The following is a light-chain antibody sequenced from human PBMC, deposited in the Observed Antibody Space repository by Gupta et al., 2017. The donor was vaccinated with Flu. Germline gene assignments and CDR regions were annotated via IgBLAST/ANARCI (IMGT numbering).Light chain of an antibody. CDR3: AAYGAGVV. J-gene: IGLJ2*01. Sequence: GQSIAISCNGSSSDMGAYDYVSWYQHHPGKAPKRRIYDVNNRPSGVSTRFSGSKSGTTAYPTISGLQAEDEAQYYCAAYGAGVVFGGGTKVTVL. CDR2: DVN. V-gene: IGLV2-14*01. CDR1: SSDMGAYDY.